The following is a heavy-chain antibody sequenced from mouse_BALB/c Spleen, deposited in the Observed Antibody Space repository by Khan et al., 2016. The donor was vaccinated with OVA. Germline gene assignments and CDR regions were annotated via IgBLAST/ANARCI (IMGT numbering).Heavy chain of an antibody. Sequence: VRLQQSGAELVKPGASVKLSCTASGFTIKDTYMHWVKQRPEQGLEWIGTIDPANGNTKYDPKFQGKATITTDTSSNTAYLQLSSLTSEDTAVYYCATLGVYAMDYWGQGTSVTVSS. V-gene: IGHV14-3*02. CDR3: ATLGVYAMDY. J-gene: IGHJ4*01. CDR1: GFTIKDTY. CDR2: IDPANGNT.